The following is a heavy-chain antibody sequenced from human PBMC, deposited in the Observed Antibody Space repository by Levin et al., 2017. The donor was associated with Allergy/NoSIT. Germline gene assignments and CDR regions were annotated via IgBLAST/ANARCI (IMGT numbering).Heavy chain of an antibody. CDR1: GFTFSNYA. D-gene: IGHD5-24*01. Sequence: GESLKISCAASGFTFSNYAMHWVRQAPGKGLEWVGVISDDGSSEFYIDSVKGRFTISRDNSKNRLYLQMDSLRAEDTALYYCVREITEEGTWGQGTLVMVSS. CDR2: ISDDGSSE. V-gene: IGHV3-30-3*01. CDR3: VREITEEGT. J-gene: IGHJ4*02.